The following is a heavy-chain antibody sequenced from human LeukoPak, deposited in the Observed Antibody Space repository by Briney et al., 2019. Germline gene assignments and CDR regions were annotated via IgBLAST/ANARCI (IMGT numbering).Heavy chain of an antibody. V-gene: IGHV3-23*01. CDR1: GFTFSSFP. J-gene: IGHJ4*02. D-gene: IGHD6-13*01. Sequence: GGSLRLSCAASGFTFSSFPMSWVRQAPGRGLEWVSATTASGVSTYYADSVKGRFTISRDNSKNTLYLQMNSLRAEDTAVYYCAKRGSRGFDYWGQGTLVTVSS. CDR2: TTASGVST. CDR3: AKRGSRGFDY.